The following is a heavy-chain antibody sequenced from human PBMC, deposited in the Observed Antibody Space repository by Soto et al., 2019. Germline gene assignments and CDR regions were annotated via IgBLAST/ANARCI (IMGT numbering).Heavy chain of an antibody. J-gene: IGHJ3*02. D-gene: IGHD3-10*01. CDR1: GFTFSSYW. CDR3: ASMAPSGRQISAFDI. CDR2: INSDGSST. V-gene: IGHV3-74*01. Sequence: EVQLVESGGGLVQPGGSLRLSCAASGFTFSSYWMHWVRQAPGKGLVWVSRINSDGSSTSYADSVKGRFTISRDNAKNTLYLQMNSLRAEDTAVYYCASMAPSGRQISAFDIWGQGTMVTVSS.